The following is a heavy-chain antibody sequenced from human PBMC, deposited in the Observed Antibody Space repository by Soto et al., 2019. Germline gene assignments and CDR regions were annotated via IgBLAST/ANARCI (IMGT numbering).Heavy chain of an antibody. D-gene: IGHD3-16*01. CDR1: GGTFTSHA. CDR2: IIPLFGTP. V-gene: IGHV1-69*19. Sequence: QVQLVQSGAEVRKPGSSVKVSCKVSGGTFTSHAFSWVRQAPGQGLEWMGRIIPLFGTPNYAQRFQGRVTIIADESTNTAYMELSSLTAEDTAAYYCAAGIGITFGGVTRVCDYWGQGTLVTVSS. CDR3: AAGIGITFGGVTRVCDY. J-gene: IGHJ4*02.